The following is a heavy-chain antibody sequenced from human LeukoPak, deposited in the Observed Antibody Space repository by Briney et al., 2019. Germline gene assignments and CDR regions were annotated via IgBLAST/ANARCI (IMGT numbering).Heavy chain of an antibody. J-gene: IGHJ4*02. CDR1: GFTFSSYA. CDR2: ISYDGSNK. V-gene: IGHV3-30-3*01. D-gene: IGHD6-6*01. CDR3: ARSPYSSSSPDD. Sequence: GGSLRLSCAASGFTFSSYAMHWVRQAPGKGLEWVAVISYDGSNKYDADSVKGRLTISRDNSKNTLYLQMNSLRAEDTAVYYCARSPYSSSSPDDWGQGTLVTVSS.